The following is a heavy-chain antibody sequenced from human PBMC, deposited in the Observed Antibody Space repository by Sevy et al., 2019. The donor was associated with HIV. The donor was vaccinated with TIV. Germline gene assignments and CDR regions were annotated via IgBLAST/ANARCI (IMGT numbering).Heavy chain of an antibody. CDR3: ATVPNRLRLGESQF. CDR2: FDPEDGET. CDR1: GYTLTELS. V-gene: IGHV1-24*01. D-gene: IGHD3-16*01. Sequence: ASVKVSCKVSGYTLTELSMHWVRQAPGKGLEWMGGFDPEDGETIYAQKFQGRVTMTEDTSTDTAYMELSSLRSEDTAVYYCATVPNRLRLGESQFWGQGTMVTVSS. J-gene: IGHJ3*01.